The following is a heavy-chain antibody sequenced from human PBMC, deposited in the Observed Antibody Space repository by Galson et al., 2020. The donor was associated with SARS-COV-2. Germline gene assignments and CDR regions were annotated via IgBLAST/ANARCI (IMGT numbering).Heavy chain of an antibody. Sequence: GESLKISCAASGFTFSSYWMSWVRQAPGKGLEWVANIKQDGSEKYYVDSVKGRFTISRDNAKNSLYLQMNSLRAEDTAVYYCARAQWFGEGYYYMDVWGKGTTVTISS. CDR2: IKQDGSEK. J-gene: IGHJ6*03. CDR1: GFTFSSYW. D-gene: IGHD3-10*01. CDR3: ARAQWFGEGYYYMDV. V-gene: IGHV3-7*01.